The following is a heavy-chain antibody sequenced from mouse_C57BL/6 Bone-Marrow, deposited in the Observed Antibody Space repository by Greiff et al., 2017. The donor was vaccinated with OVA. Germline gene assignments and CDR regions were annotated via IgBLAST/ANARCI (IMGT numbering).Heavy chain of an antibody. J-gene: IGHJ1*03. CDR1: GFTFSSYG. CDR2: ISSGGSYT. D-gene: IGHD1-1*01. Sequence: EVKLMESGGDLVKPGGSLKLSCAASGFTFSSYGMSWVRQTPDKRLEWVATISSGGSYTYYPDSVKGRFTISRDNAKNTLYLQMSSLKSEDTAMYYCARDPTTVVARDWYFDVWGTGTTVTVSS. CDR3: ARDPTTVVARDWYFDV. V-gene: IGHV5-6*01.